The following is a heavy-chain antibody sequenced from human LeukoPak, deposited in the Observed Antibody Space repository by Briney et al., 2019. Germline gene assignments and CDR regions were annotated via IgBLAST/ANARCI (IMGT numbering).Heavy chain of an antibody. J-gene: IGHJ5*02. D-gene: IGHD6-19*01. CDR1: GFTFSSYA. V-gene: IGHV3-30-3*01. Sequence: QPGRSLRLSCAASGFTFSSYAMHWVRQAPGKGLEWVAVISYDGSNKYYADSVKGRFTISRDNSKNTLYLQMNSLRAGDTAVYYCAREILAWLVANWFDPWGQGTLVTVSS. CDR3: AREILAWLVANWFDP. CDR2: ISYDGSNK.